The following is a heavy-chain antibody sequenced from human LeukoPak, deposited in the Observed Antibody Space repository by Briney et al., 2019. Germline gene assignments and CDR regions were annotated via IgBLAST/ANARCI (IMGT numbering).Heavy chain of an antibody. CDR3: ARVVVTTVDLRFDY. D-gene: IGHD2-21*02. CDR2: IYYSGST. V-gene: IGHV4-31*03. Sequence: SETLSLTCTVSGGSISSGGYYWSWIRQHTGKGLEWIGCIYYSGSTDYNPSLKSRVTISVDTSKDQFSLKLSSVTAADTAVYYCARVVVTTVDLRFDYWGKGSQVTVSS. J-gene: IGHJ4*02. CDR1: GGSISSGGYY.